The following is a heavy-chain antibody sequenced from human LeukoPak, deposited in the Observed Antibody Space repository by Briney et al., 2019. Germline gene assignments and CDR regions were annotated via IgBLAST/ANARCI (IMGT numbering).Heavy chain of an antibody. V-gene: IGHV4-30-2*01. CDR2: IYHSGST. CDR3: ARARYSSSWACDY. D-gene: IGHD6-13*01. CDR1: GGSISSGGYS. J-gene: IGHJ4*02. Sequence: SQTLSLTCVVSGGSISSGGYSWSWIRQPPGKGLEWIGYIYHSGSTYYNPSLKSRVTISVDRSKNQFSLKLSSVTAADTAVYYCARARYSSSWACDYWGQGTLVTVSS.